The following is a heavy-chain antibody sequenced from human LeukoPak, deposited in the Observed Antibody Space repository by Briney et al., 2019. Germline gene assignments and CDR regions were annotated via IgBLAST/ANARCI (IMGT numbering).Heavy chain of an antibody. CDR2: IYNSGST. V-gene: IGHV4-38-2*02. J-gene: IGHJ5*02. CDR1: GYSISSGYY. D-gene: IGHD6-13*01. CDR3: ARAYSSSWHWNGFDP. Sequence: SETLSLTCTVSGYSISSGYYWGWIRQAPGKGLEWIGSIYNSGSTYYNPSLKSRVTISVDMSKNQFSLKMSSVTAADTAVYYCARAYSSSWHWNGFDPWGQGTLVTVSS.